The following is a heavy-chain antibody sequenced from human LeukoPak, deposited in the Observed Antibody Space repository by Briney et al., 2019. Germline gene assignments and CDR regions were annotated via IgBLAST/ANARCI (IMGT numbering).Heavy chain of an antibody. D-gene: IGHD2-15*01. CDR1: GFTFSSHG. CDR3: AKDRESYCSGGYCHSPGFDL. V-gene: IGHV3-30*18. Sequence: AGGSLRLSCAASGFTFSSHGMHRVRQAPGKGLEWATTISYDGSSKYYADSVKGRFTISRDNSENTLYLQMNSLRAEDTAVYFCAKDRESYCSGGYCHSPGFDLWGQGTMVTVSS. J-gene: IGHJ3*01. CDR2: ISYDGSSK.